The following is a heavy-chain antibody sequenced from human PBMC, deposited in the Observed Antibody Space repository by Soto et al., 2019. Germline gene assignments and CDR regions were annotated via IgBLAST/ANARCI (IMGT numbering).Heavy chain of an antibody. D-gene: IGHD2-2*01. J-gene: IGHJ4*02. CDR1: GYTFTRYA. CDR2: INSGKGNT. Sequence: ASVKVYCKASGYTFTRYAMHWVRQAPGQRLGWMGWINSGKGNTKYSEKFQGRVTITSDTSASTAYMDLSSLRSEDTAMYYCARAGDDCSAANCYVIDYWGQGTLVTVSS. V-gene: IGHV1-3*04. CDR3: ARAGDDCSAANCYVIDY.